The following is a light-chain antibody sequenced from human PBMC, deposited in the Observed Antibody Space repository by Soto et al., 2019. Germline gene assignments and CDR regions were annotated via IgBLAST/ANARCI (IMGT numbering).Light chain of an antibody. CDR1: SSDVGGYNY. CDR3: SSHAGSSVV. Sequence: QSALTQARSVSGSPGRSVTISCTGTSSDVGGYNYVSWYQQHPGKAPKLMIYDVTTRPSGVPDRFSGSKSGNTASLTISGLQAEDEADYYCSSHAGSSVVFGTGTKVTVL. J-gene: IGLJ1*01. V-gene: IGLV2-11*01. CDR2: DVT.